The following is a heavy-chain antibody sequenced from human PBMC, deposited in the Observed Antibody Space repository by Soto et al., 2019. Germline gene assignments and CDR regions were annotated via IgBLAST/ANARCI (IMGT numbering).Heavy chain of an antibody. CDR2: IYYSGST. CDR1: GGSISSSSYY. V-gene: IGHV4-39*01. CDR3: ARHRVEGAVAGTPHFDY. J-gene: IGHJ4*02. Sequence: SETLSLTCTVSGGSISSSSYYWGWIRQPPGKGLEWIGSIYYSGSTYYNPSLKSRVTISVDTSKNQFSLKLSSVTAADTAVYYCARHRVEGAVAGTPHFDYWGQGTLVTVSS. D-gene: IGHD6-19*01.